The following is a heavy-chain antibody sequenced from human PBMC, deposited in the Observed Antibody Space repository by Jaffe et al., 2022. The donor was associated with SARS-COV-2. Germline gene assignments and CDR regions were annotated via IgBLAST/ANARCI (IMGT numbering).Heavy chain of an antibody. CDR1: GFPFNSYA. D-gene: IGHD6-19*01. CDR2: FSGSGGST. CDR3: GKGSNSGWRGPSDH. J-gene: IGHJ4*02. Sequence: EVQLLESGGGLVQPGGSLRLSCAASGFPFNSYAMSWVRQAPGKGLEWVSSFSGSGGSTYYADSVKGRFTISRDNSQNTLYLQMDSLRAEDTAVYYCGKGSNSGWRGPSDHWGQGTLVTVSS. V-gene: IGHV3-23*01.